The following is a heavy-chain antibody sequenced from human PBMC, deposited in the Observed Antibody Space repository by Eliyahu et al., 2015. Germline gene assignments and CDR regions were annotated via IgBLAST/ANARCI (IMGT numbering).Heavy chain of an antibody. J-gene: IGHJ4*02. Sequence: QVTLRESGPALVKPTQTLTLTCTFSGFSLSTSGMCVSWIRQPPGKALEWLARIDWDDDKYYSTSLKTRLTISKDTSKNQVVLTMTNMDPVDTATYYCARIGYVDTAMVSPYYFDYWGQGTLVTVSS. V-gene: IGHV2-70*15. CDR2: IDWDDDK. D-gene: IGHD5-18*01. CDR3: ARIGYVDTAMVSPYYFDY. CDR1: GFSLSTSGMC.